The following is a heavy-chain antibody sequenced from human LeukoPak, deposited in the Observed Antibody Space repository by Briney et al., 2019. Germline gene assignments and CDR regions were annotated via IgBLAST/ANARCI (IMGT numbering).Heavy chain of an antibody. J-gene: IGHJ1*01. D-gene: IGHD2-15*01. CDR2: IKRKTDGGTT. Sequence: PGGSLRLSFAGTGFSYNYERRSGVRQAPGKGLEWVGRIKRKTDGGTTDYAAPVKGRFSISRDDSKTSLYLQMNNLQTEDTAVYYCTSETRRLVVPVGGRGTLVTVSS. V-gene: IGHV3-15*01. CDR1: GFSYNYER. CDR3: TSETRRLVVPV.